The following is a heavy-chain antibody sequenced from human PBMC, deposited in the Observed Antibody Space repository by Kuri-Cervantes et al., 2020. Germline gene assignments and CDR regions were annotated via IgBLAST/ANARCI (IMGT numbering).Heavy chain of an antibody. D-gene: IGHD6-6*01. Sequence: GGSLRLSCAASGFTFDDYAMHWVRQAPGKGLEWVSLISWDGGSTYYADSVKGRFTISRDNSKNSLYLQMNSLRAEDTALYYCARGRSIAARWAFDIWGQGTMVTVSS. CDR2: ISWDGGST. J-gene: IGHJ3*02. CDR3: ARGRSIAARWAFDI. CDR1: GFTFDDYA. V-gene: IGHV3-43D*04.